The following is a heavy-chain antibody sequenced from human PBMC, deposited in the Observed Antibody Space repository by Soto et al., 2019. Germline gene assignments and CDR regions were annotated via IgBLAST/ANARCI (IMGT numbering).Heavy chain of an antibody. V-gene: IGHV4-34*01. Sequence: QVQLQQWGAGLLKPSETLSLTCAVYGGSFSGYYWSWIRQPPGKGLEWIGEINHSGSTNYNPSLKSRVTISVDTSKNQFSLKLSSVTAADTGVYYCARGHQLERWFAYWGQGTLVTVSS. J-gene: IGHJ4*02. CDR3: ARGHQLERWFAY. CDR2: INHSGST. D-gene: IGHD6-6*01. CDR1: GGSFSGYY.